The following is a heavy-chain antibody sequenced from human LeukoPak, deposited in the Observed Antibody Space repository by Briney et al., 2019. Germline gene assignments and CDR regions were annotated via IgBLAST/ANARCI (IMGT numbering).Heavy chain of an antibody. V-gene: IGHV4-59*01. J-gene: IGHJ6*03. CDR2: IYYSGST. Sequence: SETLSLTCTVSGGSISSYYWSWIRQPPGKGLEWIGYIYYSGSTNYNPSLKSRVTISVDTSKNQFSLKLSSVTAADTAVYYCARALMVRGVHDYYYYMDVWGKGTTVTIS. D-gene: IGHD3-10*01. CDR1: GGSISSYY. CDR3: ARALMVRGVHDYYYYMDV.